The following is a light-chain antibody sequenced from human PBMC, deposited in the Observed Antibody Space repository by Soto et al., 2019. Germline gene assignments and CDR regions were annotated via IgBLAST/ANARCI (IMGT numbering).Light chain of an antibody. V-gene: IGKV3-15*01. CDR2: GAS. Sequence: EIVMTQSPATLSVSPGERATLSCRASQSVSSNLAWYQKKPGQAPRLLIYGASTRATGIPARFSGSGSGTEFTLTISSLQSEDFAVYYCQQYNNAEVTFGGGTKVEIK. CDR1: QSVSSN. J-gene: IGKJ4*01. CDR3: QQYNNAEVT.